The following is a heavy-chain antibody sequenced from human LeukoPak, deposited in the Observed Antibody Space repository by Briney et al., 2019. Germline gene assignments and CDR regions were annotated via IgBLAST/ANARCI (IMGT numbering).Heavy chain of an antibody. V-gene: IGHV1-18*04. CDR2: ISAYNGNT. Sequence: ASVKVSCKASGYTFTSNYIHWVRQAPGQGLEWMGWISAYNGNTNYAQKLQGRVTMTTDTSTSTAYMELRSLRSDDTAVYYCARDYQYYYDSSGYFIFDYWGQGTLVTVSS. CDR3: ARDYQYYYDSSGYFIFDY. CDR1: GYTFTSNY. J-gene: IGHJ4*02. D-gene: IGHD3-22*01.